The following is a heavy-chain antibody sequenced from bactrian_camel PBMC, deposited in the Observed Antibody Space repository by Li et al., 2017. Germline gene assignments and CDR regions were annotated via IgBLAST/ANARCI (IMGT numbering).Heavy chain of an antibody. Sequence: VQLVESGGGSVQAGGSLTLSCVASGNTYAIYCLGWFRQAPGKEREAVASMYNGGSSTYYADSVKGRFTISQDTAKNTLYLQMNSLNPEDTSTYYCAAAYVPISSAGYCYSPDYWGQGTQVTVSS. CDR3: AAAYVPISSAGYCYSPDY. J-gene: IGHJ4*01. D-gene: IGHD2*01. CDR1: GNTYAIYC. V-gene: IGHV3S54*01. CDR2: MYNGGSST.